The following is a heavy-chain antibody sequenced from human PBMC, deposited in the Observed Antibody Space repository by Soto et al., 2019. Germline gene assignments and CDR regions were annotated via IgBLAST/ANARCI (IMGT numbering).Heavy chain of an antibody. CDR1: GYIFTSYW. Sequence: PGESLKISCEGSGYIFTSYWISWVRRMPGKGLEWMGRIDPRDSYTNYSPSFQGHVTISADKSISTAYLQWSSLKASDTAMYYCARPFSGGVVTGLGYWGQGTMVTVSS. J-gene: IGHJ4*02. CDR3: ARPFSGGVVTGLGY. D-gene: IGHD2-15*01. CDR2: IDPRDSYT. V-gene: IGHV5-10-1*01.